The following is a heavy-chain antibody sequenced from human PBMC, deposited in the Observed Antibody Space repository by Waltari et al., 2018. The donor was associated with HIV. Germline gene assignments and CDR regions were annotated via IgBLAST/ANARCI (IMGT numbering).Heavy chain of an antibody. V-gene: IGHV3-15*01. CDR1: GFTFTNAW. CDR3: TTRSRPAYYFGLDV. Sequence: EVQLVESWGGLVKPGVSLRLSCAASGFTFTNAWMTWVPQAPGKRPEWVGRIKSKPEPGTITDYAAPVKDRFIISRDDSKNTLYLQMNSLKIEDTAVYYCTTRSRPAYYFGLDVWGQGTTVTVSS. CDR2: IKSKPEPGTIT. D-gene: IGHD2-15*01. J-gene: IGHJ6*02.